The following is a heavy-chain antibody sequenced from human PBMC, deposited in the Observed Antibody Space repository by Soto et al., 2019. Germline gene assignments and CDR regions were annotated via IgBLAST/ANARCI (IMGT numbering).Heavy chain of an antibody. V-gene: IGHV1-2*04. CDR1: GYTFTGYY. CDR2: INPNSGGT. CDR3: AICSSTSCYRQNSYYYGTDV. Sequence: ASVKVSCKASGYTFTGYYMHWVRQAPGQGLEWMGWINPNSGGTNYAQKFQGWVTMTRDTSISTAYMELSRLRSDDTAVYYCAICSSTSCYRQNSYYYGTDVWGQGTTVTVSS. D-gene: IGHD2-2*01. J-gene: IGHJ6*02.